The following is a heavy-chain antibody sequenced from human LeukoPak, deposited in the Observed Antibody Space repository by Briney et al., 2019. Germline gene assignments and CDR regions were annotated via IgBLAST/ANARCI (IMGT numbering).Heavy chain of an antibody. CDR3: ARHIAESGTPDY. CDR2: LSYDEINK. D-gene: IGHD6-13*01. V-gene: IGHV3-30*03. J-gene: IGHJ4*02. CDR1: GFSFSIHG. Sequence: PGGSLTLSCAASGFSFSIHGMGWVRRAPGKGLEWVAILSYDEINKYYADSVKGRFTISRDNSKNTLYLQMNSLRPEDTAVYYCARHIAESGTPDYWGQGTLVTVSS.